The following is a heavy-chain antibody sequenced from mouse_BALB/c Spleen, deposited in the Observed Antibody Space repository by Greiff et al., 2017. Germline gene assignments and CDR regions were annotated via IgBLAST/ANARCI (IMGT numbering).Heavy chain of an antibody. V-gene: IGHV14-3*02. CDR1: GFNIKDTY. Sequence: EVKLQESGAELVKPGASVKLSCTASGFNIKDTYMHWVKQRPEQGLEWIGRIDPANGNTKYDPKFQGKATITADTSSNTAYLQLSSLTSEDTAVYYCAREGAYYGNSAWFAYWGQGTLVTVSA. J-gene: IGHJ3*01. CDR3: AREGAYYGNSAWFAY. CDR2: IDPANGNT. D-gene: IGHD2-10*01.